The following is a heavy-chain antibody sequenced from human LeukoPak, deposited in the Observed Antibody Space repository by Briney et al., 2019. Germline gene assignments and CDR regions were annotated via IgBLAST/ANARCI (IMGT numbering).Heavy chain of an antibody. J-gene: IGHJ3*02. V-gene: IGHV3-21*01. CDR2: ISSSSSYI. CDR1: GFTFSSYS. Sequence: GGSLRHSCAASGFTFSSYSMNWVRQAPGKGLEWVSSISSSSSYIYYADSVKGRFTISRDNAKNSLYLQMNSLRAEDTAVYYCASASYGSGTYAFDIWGQGKMVTVSS. D-gene: IGHD3-10*01. CDR3: ASASYGSGTYAFDI.